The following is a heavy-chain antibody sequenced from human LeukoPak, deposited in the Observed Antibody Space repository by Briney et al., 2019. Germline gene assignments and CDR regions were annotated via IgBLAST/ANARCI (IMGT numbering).Heavy chain of an antibody. V-gene: IGHV4-59*01. CDR2: IYYSGST. Sequence: PSETLSLTCTVSGVSISSYYWSWIRQPPGKGLEWIGYIYYSGSTNYNPSLKSRVTISVDTSKNQFSLKLSSVTAADTAVYYCARSYSSGWSGVSYGMDVWGQGTTVTVSS. D-gene: IGHD6-19*01. CDR1: GVSISSYY. J-gene: IGHJ6*02. CDR3: ARSYSSGWSGVSYGMDV.